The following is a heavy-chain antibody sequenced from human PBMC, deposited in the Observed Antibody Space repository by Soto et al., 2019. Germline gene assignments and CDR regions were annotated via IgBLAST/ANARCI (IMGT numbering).Heavy chain of an antibody. V-gene: IGHV1-2*04. D-gene: IGHD3-9*01. Sequence: ASVKVSCKASGYTFTGYYMHWVRQAPGQGLEWMGWINPNSGGTNYAQKFQGWVTMTRDTSISTVYMELSRLRSDDTAVYYCARDPYHYDILTGYPRREGYYYYYYGMDVWGQGTTVTVSS. J-gene: IGHJ6*02. CDR1: GYTFTGYY. CDR3: ARDPYHYDILTGYPRREGYYYYYYGMDV. CDR2: INPNSGGT.